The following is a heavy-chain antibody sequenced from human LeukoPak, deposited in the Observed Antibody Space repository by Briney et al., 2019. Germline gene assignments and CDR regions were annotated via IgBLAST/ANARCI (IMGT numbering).Heavy chain of an antibody. CDR3: ARDRGSSWYVYY. J-gene: IGHJ4*02. V-gene: IGHV1-2*02. D-gene: IGHD6-13*01. Sequence: ASVKVSCKTSGYTFTSYYIHWVRQAPGQGLEWMGWINPSSGGTEYAQTFQGRVTMTGDTSINTAYMELSRLRSDDTAVYYCARDRGSSWYVYYWGQGTLVTVSS. CDR2: INPSSGGT. CDR1: GYTFTSYY.